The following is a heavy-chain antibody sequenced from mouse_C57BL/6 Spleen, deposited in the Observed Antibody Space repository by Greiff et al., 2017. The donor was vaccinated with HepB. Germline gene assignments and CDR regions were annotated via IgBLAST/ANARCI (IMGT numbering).Heavy chain of an antibody. CDR1: GYTFTSYW. CDR3: ARPLGLYWYFDV. V-gene: IGHV1-53*01. D-gene: IGHD4-1*01. J-gene: IGHJ1*03. CDR2: INPSNGGT. Sequence: VQLQQPGTELVKPGASVKLSCKASGYTFTSYWMHWVKQRPGQGLEWIGNINPSNGGTNYNEKFKSKATLTVDKSSSTAYMQRSSLTSEDSAVYYCARPLGLYWYFDVWGTGTTVTVSS.